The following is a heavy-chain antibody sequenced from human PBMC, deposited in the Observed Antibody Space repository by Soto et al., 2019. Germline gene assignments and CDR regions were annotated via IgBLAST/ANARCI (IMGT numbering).Heavy chain of an antibody. Sequence: SGPTLVNPTQTLTLTCTFSGFSLSTSGMCVSWIRQPPGKALEWLARIDWDDDKYYSTSLKTRLTISKDTSKNQVVLTMTNMDPVDTATYYCARSRFLEWLSPTTNYYYMDVWGKGTTVTVSS. CDR3: ARSRFLEWLSPTTNYYYMDV. CDR2: IDWDDDK. J-gene: IGHJ6*03. CDR1: GFSLSTSGMC. V-gene: IGHV2-70*11. D-gene: IGHD3-3*01.